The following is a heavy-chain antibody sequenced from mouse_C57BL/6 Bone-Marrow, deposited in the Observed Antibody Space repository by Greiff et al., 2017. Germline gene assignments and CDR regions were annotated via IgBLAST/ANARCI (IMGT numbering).Heavy chain of an antibody. CDR3: ASWDGNVAWFAY. Sequence: QVQLQQPGTELVKPGASVKLSCKASGYTFTSYWMHWVKQRPGQGLEWIGNINPSNGGTNSNEKFKSKATLTVDKSSSTAYMQLSSLTSEDSAVYYCASWDGNVAWFAYWGQGTLVTVSA. CDR2: INPSNGGT. V-gene: IGHV1-53*01. D-gene: IGHD2-1*01. J-gene: IGHJ3*01. CDR1: GYTFTSYW.